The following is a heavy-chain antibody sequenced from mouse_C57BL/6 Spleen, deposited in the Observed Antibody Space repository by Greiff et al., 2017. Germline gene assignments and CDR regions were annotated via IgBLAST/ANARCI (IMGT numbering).Heavy chain of an antibody. CDR2: IHPNSGST. V-gene: IGHV1-64*01. CDR1: GYTFTSYW. J-gene: IGHJ3*01. CDR3: ARFDDYETWFAY. Sequence: QVQLQQPGAELVKPGASVKLSCKASGYTFTSYWMHWVKQRPGQGLEWIGMIHPNSGSTNYNEKFKSKATLTVDKSSSTAYMQLSSLTSEDSAVYDCARFDDYETWFAYWGQGTLVTVSA. D-gene: IGHD2-4*01.